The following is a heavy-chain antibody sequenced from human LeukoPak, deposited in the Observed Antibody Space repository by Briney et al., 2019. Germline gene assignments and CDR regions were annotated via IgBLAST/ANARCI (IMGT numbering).Heavy chain of an antibody. CDR1: GFTYDDYG. CDR3: AREDDGSERDYTVFDY. J-gene: IGHJ4*02. Sequence: GGSLRLSCAASGFTYDDYGMSWVRQVPGKGLEWVSSIYWNGGRRDYADSVKGRFTISRDNAKNSLYLQMNSLKAEDTAMYYCAREDDGSERDYTVFDYWGQGTLVTVSS. V-gene: IGHV3-20*04. CDR2: IYWNGGRR. D-gene: IGHD3-10*01.